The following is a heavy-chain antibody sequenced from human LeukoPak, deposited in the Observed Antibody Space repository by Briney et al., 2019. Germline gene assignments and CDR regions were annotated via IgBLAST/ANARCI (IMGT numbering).Heavy chain of an antibody. V-gene: IGHV3-30-3*01. Sequence: GGSPRLSCAASGFTFSSYAMHWVRQAPGKGLEWVAVISYDGSNKYYADSVKGRFTISRDNSKNTLYLQMNSLRAEDTAVYYCARTYCGGDCYVAFDIWGQGTMVTVSS. D-gene: IGHD2-21*02. J-gene: IGHJ3*02. CDR3: ARTYCGGDCYVAFDI. CDR1: GFTFSSYA. CDR2: ISYDGSNK.